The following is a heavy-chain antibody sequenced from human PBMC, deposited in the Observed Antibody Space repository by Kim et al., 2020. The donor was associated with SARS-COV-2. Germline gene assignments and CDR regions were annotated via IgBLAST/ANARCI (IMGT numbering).Heavy chain of an antibody. Sequence: GGSLRLSCAASGFTFSSYGMHWVRQAPGKGLEWVAVISYDGSNKYYADSVKGRFTISRDNSKNTLYLQMNSLRAEDTAVYYCAKDQKYYDFWSGYFSGLEDAESYYDYGRDVWGQGTTVTVSS. CDR1: GFTFSSYG. D-gene: IGHD3-3*01. CDR2: ISYDGSNK. CDR3: AKDQKYYDFWSGYFSGLEDAESYYDYGRDV. V-gene: IGHV3-30*18. J-gene: IGHJ6*02.